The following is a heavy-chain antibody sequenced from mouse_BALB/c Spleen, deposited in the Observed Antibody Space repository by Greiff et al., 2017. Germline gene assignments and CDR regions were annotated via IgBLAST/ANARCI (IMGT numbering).Heavy chain of an antibody. CDR3: ARRLGSSPHYYAMDY. Sequence: VQLQQSGPGLVKPSQSLSLTCTVTGYSITSDYAWNWIRQFPGNKLEWMGYISYSGSTSYNPSLKSRISITRDTSKNQFFLQLNSVTTEDTATYYCARRLGSSPHYYAMDYWGQGTSVTVSS. V-gene: IGHV3-2*02. CDR2: ISYSGST. J-gene: IGHJ4*01. CDR1: GYSITSDYA. D-gene: IGHD1-1*01.